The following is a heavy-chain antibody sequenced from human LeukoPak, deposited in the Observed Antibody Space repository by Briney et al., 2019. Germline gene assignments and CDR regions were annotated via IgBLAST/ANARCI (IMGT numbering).Heavy chain of an antibody. CDR1: GFTFSSYS. J-gene: IGHJ4*02. CDR3: TRVNRDGSPAY. Sequence: GGSLRLSCTASGFTFSSYSMNWVRQAPGKGLEWVSSISTSSAHIYYADSVKGRFTISRDNAKNSLYLQMNSLRAEDTAVYYCTRVNRDGSPAYWGQGTLVTVSS. V-gene: IGHV3-21*01. CDR2: ISTSSAHI. D-gene: IGHD2/OR15-2a*01.